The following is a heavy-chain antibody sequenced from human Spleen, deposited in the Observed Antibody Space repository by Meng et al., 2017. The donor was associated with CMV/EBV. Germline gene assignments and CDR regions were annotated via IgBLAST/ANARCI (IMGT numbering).Heavy chain of an antibody. V-gene: IGHV1-18*01. CDR1: GYTFTSYG. CDR3: ARDSSAWYYSYYGMDV. D-gene: IGHD6-19*01. Sequence: ASVKVSCKASGYTFTSYGISWVRQAPGQGLEWMGWISTYNGNTNYAQKLQGRVTMTTDTSTSTAYMEMRSLRSDDTAAYYCARDSSAWYYSYYGMDVWGQGTTVTVSS. J-gene: IGHJ6*02. CDR2: ISTYNGNT.